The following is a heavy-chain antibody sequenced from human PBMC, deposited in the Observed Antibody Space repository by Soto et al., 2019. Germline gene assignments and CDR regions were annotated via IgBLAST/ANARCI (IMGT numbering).Heavy chain of an antibody. V-gene: IGHV1-69*01. Sequence: QVQLVQSGAEVKKPGSSVKVSCKASGGNFTSYAISWVRQAPGQGLEFMGGIVPLFGTTNYSHKFRCRGTVTAEESTSTVYMEMSSLRSEDTAVYYCEKASGRSWYNWFDPWGQGTLVTVST. CDR2: IVPLFGTT. CDR1: GGNFTSYA. J-gene: IGHJ5*02. D-gene: IGHD6-13*01. CDR3: EKASGRSWYNWFDP.